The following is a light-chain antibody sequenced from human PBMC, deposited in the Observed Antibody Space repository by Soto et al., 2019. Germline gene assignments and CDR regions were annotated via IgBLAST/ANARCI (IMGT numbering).Light chain of an antibody. CDR1: SNDIDGYNY. Sequence: QSALTQPASVSGSPGQSITFSCTGTSNDIDGYNYVSWYQQHPGKAPKLMIFDVSNRPSGVSYRFSGSKSGNTASLTISGLQAEDEADYYCSSYTSSSTLLFGGGTKLTVL. J-gene: IGLJ2*01. CDR2: DVS. CDR3: SSYTSSSTLL. V-gene: IGLV2-14*01.